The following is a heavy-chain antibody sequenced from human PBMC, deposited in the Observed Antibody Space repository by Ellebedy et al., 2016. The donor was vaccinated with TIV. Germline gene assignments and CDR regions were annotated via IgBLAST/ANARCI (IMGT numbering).Heavy chain of an antibody. D-gene: IGHD6-19*01. V-gene: IGHV5-51*01. CDR3: ARLQFASSWTFVDF. Sequence: GESLKISCKGSGYDFSAYWIAWVRQMPGKGLEWMGIVFPGDSETRYSPSFRGQVTMSVDESTDTAYLRWKRLRASDTAMYFCARLQFASSWTFVDFWGQGTQVGVSP. J-gene: IGHJ4*02. CDR2: VFPGDSET. CDR1: GYDFSAYW.